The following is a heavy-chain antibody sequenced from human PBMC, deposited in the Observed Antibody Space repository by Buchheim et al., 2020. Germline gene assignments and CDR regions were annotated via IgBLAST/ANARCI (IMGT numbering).Heavy chain of an antibody. CDR1: GFTFSSYW. J-gene: IGHJ4*02. CDR3: ARDEFSLPHYYDSSGYVY. V-gene: IGHV3-7*03. D-gene: IGHD3-22*01. CDR2: IKQDGREK. Sequence: EVQLVESGGGLVQPGGSLRLSCAASGFTFSSYWMSWVRQAPGKGLEWVANIKQDGREKYYVDSVKGRFTISRDNAKNSLNRKMNSLRAEDTAVYYCARDEFSLPHYYDSSGYVYWGQGTL.